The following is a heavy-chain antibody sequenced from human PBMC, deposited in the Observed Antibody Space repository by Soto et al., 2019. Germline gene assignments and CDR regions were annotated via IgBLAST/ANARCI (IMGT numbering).Heavy chain of an antibody. V-gene: IGHV1-69*13. CDR2: IIPIFGTA. CDR3: ARGCGGDCYRPGDPGHYYYYGMDV. D-gene: IGHD2-21*02. J-gene: IGHJ6*02. Sequence: GASVKVSCKASGGTFSSYAISWVRQAPGQGLEWMGGIIPIFGTANYAQKFQGRVTITADESTSTAYMELSSLRSEDTAVYYCARGCGGDCYRPGDPGHYYYYGMDVWGQGTTVTVSS. CDR1: GGTFSSYA.